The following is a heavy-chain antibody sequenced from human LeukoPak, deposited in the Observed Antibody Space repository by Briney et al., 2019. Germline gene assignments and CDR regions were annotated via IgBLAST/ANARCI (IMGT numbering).Heavy chain of an antibody. D-gene: IGHD3-16*02. CDR1: GGSISSYY. Sequence: SETLSLTCTVSGGSISSYYWSWIRQPAGKGLEWIGRIYTSGSTNYNPSLKSRVTMSVDTSKNQFSLKLSSETAADTAVYYCARDPGTVIAENWFDPWGQGTLVTVSS. J-gene: IGHJ5*02. V-gene: IGHV4-4*07. CDR3: ARDPGTVIAENWFDP. CDR2: IYTSGST.